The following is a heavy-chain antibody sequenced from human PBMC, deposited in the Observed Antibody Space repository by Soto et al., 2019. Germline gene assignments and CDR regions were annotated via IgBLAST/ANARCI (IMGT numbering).Heavy chain of an antibody. Sequence: PGGSLRLSCAASGFTFSSYAMSWVRQAPGKGLEWVSAISGSGGSTYYADSVKGRFTISRDNSKNTLYLQMNSLRAEDTAVYYCAKDSRYSSGTGYFDYWGQGTLVTVSS. CDR1: GFTFSSYA. V-gene: IGHV3-23*01. D-gene: IGHD6-19*01. CDR3: AKDSRYSSGTGYFDY. J-gene: IGHJ4*02. CDR2: ISGSGGST.